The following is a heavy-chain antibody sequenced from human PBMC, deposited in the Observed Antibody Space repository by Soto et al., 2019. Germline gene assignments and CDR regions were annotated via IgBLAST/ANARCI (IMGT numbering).Heavy chain of an antibody. V-gene: IGHV4-30-4*01. Sequence: SETLSLTCTVSGGSVRNGDYYWGWIRQPPGKGLEWIGYVYYSGTTYSHPSLNSRVSISVDTSENQFSLRLTSVTAADTAVYYCVTVNLVGAAYYFDYWGPGTLVTVSS. D-gene: IGHD1-26*01. CDR2: VYYSGTT. J-gene: IGHJ4*02. CDR1: GGSVRNGDYY. CDR3: VTVNLVGAAYYFDY.